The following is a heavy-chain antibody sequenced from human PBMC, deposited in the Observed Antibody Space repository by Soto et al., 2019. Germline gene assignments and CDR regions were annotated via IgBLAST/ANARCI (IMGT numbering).Heavy chain of an antibody. Sequence: GGSLRLACAASVFTVSSYGMHWVRQAPGKGLEWVAVISYDGSNKYYADSVKGRSTISRDNSKNTLYLQMNSLRAEDTAVYYCAKERGNYYGSGKDGMDVWGQGTTVTVSS. CDR1: VFTVSSYG. CDR3: AKERGNYYGSGKDGMDV. D-gene: IGHD3-10*01. V-gene: IGHV3-30*18. J-gene: IGHJ6*02. CDR2: ISYDGSNK.